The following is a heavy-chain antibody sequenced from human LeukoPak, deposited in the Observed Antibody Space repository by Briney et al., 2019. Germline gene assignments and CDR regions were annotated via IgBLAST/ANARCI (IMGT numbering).Heavy chain of an antibody. Sequence: SETLSLTCTVSGGSISSGDYYWGWIRQPPGKGLEWIGSIYYSGSTYYNPSFKSRVTISVDTSKNQFSLKLSSVTAADTAVYYCARHQIIAARPIDYWGQGTLVTVSS. CDR3: ARHQIIAARPIDY. CDR1: GGSISSGDYY. J-gene: IGHJ4*02. D-gene: IGHD6-6*01. CDR2: IYYSGST. V-gene: IGHV4-39*01.